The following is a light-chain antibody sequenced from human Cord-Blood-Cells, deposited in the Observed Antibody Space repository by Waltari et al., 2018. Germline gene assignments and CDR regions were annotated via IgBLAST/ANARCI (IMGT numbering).Light chain of an antibody. Sequence: QSVLTQPPSVSGAPGQRVTISCTGSSSNIGAGYDVHWYQQLPGTAPKLLIYGNSNGRSGVPDRFSGSKSGTSASLAITVLQAEDEADYYCQSYDSSLSGYVFGTGTKVTVL. CDR1: SSNIGAGYD. J-gene: IGLJ1*01. V-gene: IGLV1-40*01. CDR3: QSYDSSLSGYV. CDR2: GNS.